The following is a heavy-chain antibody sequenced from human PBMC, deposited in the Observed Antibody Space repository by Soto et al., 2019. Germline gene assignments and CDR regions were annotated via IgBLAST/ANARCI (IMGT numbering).Heavy chain of an antibody. Sequence: ASVKVSCRASGGTFSTFGISGVRQAPGQGLEWMGGIIPFFGTARYSQKFEDRITITADESTNTVYMDLRSLTSEDTAIYYCAKSAPMDAGDKYYYDFWGQRALVAVSS. V-gene: IGHV1-69*13. CDR1: GGTFSTFG. CDR3: AKSAPMDAGDKYYYDF. J-gene: IGHJ4*02. D-gene: IGHD4-17*01. CDR2: IIPFFGTA.